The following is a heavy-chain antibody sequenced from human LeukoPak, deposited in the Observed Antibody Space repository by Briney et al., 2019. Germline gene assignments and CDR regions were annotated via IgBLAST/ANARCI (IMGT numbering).Heavy chain of an antibody. CDR3: ARVYSGYDLPGSLANYYFDY. J-gene: IGHJ4*02. CDR1: GGSISSYY. D-gene: IGHD5-12*01. CDR2: FYSGGSA. Sequence: PSETLSLTCTVSGGSISSYYWSWIRQPAGKGLEWIGRFYSGGSADYNPSLKSRVTMSVDTSKNQFSLKLGSVTAADTAVYYCARVYSGYDLPGSLANYYFDYWGQGTLVTVSS. V-gene: IGHV4-4*07.